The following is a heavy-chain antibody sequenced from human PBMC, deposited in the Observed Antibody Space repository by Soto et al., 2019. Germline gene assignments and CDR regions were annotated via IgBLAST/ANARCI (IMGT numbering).Heavy chain of an antibody. V-gene: IGHV4-39*01. CDR1: GGSISSSSYY. CDR2: IYYSGST. Sequence: QLQLQESGPGLVKPSETLSLTCTVSGGSISSSSYYWGWIRQPPGKGLEWIGSIYYSGSTYYNPSLKSRVTISVDTSKNQFSLKLSSVTAADTAVYYCAIKYGSGSYSWFSRYYFDYWGQGTLVTVSS. D-gene: IGHD3-10*01. CDR3: AIKYGSGSYSWFSRYYFDY. J-gene: IGHJ4*02.